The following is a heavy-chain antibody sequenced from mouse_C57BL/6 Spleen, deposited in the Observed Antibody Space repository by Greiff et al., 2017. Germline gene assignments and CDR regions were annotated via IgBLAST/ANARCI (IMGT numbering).Heavy chain of an antibody. CDR2: IDPSDSET. J-gene: IGHJ2*01. CDR1: GYTFTSYW. Sequence: VQLQQPGAELVRPGSSVKLSCKASGYTFTSYWMHWVKQRPIQGLEWIGNIDPSDSETHYNQKFKDKATLTVDKSSSTAYMQLSSLTSEDSAVYYCARSDAGVYYFDYWGQGTTLTVSS. CDR3: ARSDAGVYYFDY. D-gene: IGHD2-13*01. V-gene: IGHV1-52*01.